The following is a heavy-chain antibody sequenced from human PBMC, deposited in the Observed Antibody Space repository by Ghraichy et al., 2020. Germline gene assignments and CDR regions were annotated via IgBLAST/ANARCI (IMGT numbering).Heavy chain of an antibody. D-gene: IGHD1-14*01. V-gene: IGHV7-4-1*02. J-gene: IGHJ3*02. CDR1: GYTFTSYA. CDR3: AEPLIEAHDAFDI. Sequence: ASVKVSCKASGYTFTSYAMNWVRQAPGQGLEWMGWINTNTGNPTYAQGFTGRFVFSLDTSVSTAYLQISRLKAEDTAVYYCAEPLIEAHDAFDIWGQGTMVTVSS. CDR2: INTNTGNP.